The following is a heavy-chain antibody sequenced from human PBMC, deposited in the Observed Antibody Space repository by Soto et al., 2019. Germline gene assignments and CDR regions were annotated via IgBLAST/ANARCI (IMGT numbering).Heavy chain of an antibody. CDR2: ISGRGGST. J-gene: IGHJ5*02. Sequence: PGGSLRLPCAASGFTFSSYAMSWVRQAPGKGLEWVSAISGRGGSTYYADSVKGRFTTSRDNSKNTLYRQMTSRRAENTAGYYCAKGDWLFPFDLWGQGTLVTVSS. V-gene: IGHV3-23*01. CDR1: GFTFSSYA. D-gene: IGHD3-9*01. CDR3: AKGDWLFPFDL.